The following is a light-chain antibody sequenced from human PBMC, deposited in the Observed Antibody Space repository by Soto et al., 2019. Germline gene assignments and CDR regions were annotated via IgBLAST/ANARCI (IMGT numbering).Light chain of an antibody. Sequence: QSVLTQPPSVSGAPGQRVTISCTGSSSNIGAGYDVHWYQQLPGTAPKFLIYDNKKRPSGIPDRFSGSKSGTSATLGITGLQTGDEADYYCATWDSSLSAVVFGGGTKLTVL. J-gene: IGLJ2*01. CDR1: SSNIGAGYD. CDR3: ATWDSSLSAVV. CDR2: DNK. V-gene: IGLV1-51*01.